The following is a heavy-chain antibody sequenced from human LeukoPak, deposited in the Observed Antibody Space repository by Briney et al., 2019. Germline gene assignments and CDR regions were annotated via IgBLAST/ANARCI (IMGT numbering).Heavy chain of an antibody. CDR3: AREVAATDNWFDP. Sequence: ASVKVSCKASGYTFTSYYMHWVRQAPGQGLEWMGWINPNSGGTNYAQKFQGRVTMTRDTSISTAYMELSRLRSDDTAVYYCAREVAATDNWFDPWGQGTLVTVSS. J-gene: IGHJ5*02. CDR2: INPNSGGT. CDR1: GYTFTSYY. V-gene: IGHV1-2*02. D-gene: IGHD2-15*01.